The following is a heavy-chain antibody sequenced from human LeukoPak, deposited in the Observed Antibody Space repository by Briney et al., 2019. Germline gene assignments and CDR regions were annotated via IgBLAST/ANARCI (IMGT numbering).Heavy chain of an antibody. D-gene: IGHD3-3*01. J-gene: IGHJ6*02. CDR2: IGGSGGST. V-gene: IGHV3-23*01. CDR3: AKSSRRVRFLEWLLTNYYGMDV. Sequence: GGSLRLSCAASGFTFSSYAMSWVRQAPGKGLEWVSAIGGSGGSTYYADSVKGRFTISRDNSKNTLYLQMNSLRAEDTAVYYCAKSSRRVRFLEWLLTNYYGMDVWGQGTTVTVSS. CDR1: GFTFSSYA.